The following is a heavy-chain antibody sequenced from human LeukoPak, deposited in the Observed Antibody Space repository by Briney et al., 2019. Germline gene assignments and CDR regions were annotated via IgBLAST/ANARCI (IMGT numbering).Heavy chain of an antibody. J-gene: IGHJ4*02. Sequence: PGGSLRLSCAASGFTFTSYAMNWVRQAPGKGLEWVSYISSSSSTIYYADSVKGRFTISRDNAKNSLYLQMNSLRDEDTAVYYCAQIGYSGRFNYAWGQGTLVTVSS. CDR3: AQIGYSGRFNYA. V-gene: IGHV3-48*02. D-gene: IGHD5-12*01. CDR1: GFTFTSYA. CDR2: ISSSSSTI.